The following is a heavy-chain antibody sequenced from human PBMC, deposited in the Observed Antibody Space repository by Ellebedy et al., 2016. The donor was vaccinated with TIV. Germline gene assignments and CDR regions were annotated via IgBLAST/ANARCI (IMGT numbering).Heavy chain of an antibody. Sequence: SGPTLVKPTQTLTLTCGFSGFSLSTNAVVVGWIRQPPGKALEWLAFIYGNDDKRYSPSLKSRLTITRDTSKNEVVLTLTNMDRVDTATYYCAYRTTVTADDYWGQGTLVTVSS. CDR2: IYGNDDK. V-gene: IGHV2-5*01. CDR1: GFSLSTNAVV. CDR3: AYRTTVTADDY. J-gene: IGHJ4*02. D-gene: IGHD4-17*01.